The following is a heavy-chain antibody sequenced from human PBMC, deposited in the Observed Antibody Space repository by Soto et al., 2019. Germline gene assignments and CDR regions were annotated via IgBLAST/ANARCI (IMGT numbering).Heavy chain of an antibody. Sequence: GGSLRLSCAASGFTFSCYWMHWVRQAPGKGLVWVSRINSDGSSTSYADSVKGRFTISRDNAKNTLYLQMNSLRAEDTAVYYCARVGWELPAFLAYWGQGTLVTVSS. CDR3: ARVGWELPAFLAY. J-gene: IGHJ4*02. CDR2: INSDGSST. V-gene: IGHV3-74*01. D-gene: IGHD1-26*01. CDR1: GFTFSCYW.